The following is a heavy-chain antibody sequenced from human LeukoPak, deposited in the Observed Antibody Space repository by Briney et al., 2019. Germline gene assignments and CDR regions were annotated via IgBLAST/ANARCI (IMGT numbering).Heavy chain of an antibody. Sequence: PSQTLSLTCTVSGGSISSGGYHWSWIRQHPGKGLEWIGYIYYSGSTYYNPSLKSRVTISVDTSKNQFSLKLSSVTAADTAVYYCARTRADSSGYYDWDYWGQGTLVTVSS. V-gene: IGHV4-31*03. CDR1: GGSISSGGYH. CDR2: IYYSGST. J-gene: IGHJ4*02. D-gene: IGHD3-22*01. CDR3: ARTRADSSGYYDWDY.